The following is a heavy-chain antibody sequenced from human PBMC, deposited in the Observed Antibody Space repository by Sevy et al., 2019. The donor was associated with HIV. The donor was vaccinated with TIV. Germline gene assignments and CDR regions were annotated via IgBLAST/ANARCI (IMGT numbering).Heavy chain of an antibody. J-gene: IGHJ4*02. D-gene: IGHD3-22*01. Sequence: ASVKVSCKASGYTFTGYYMHWVRQAPGQGLEWMGWINPNSGGTNYAQKFQGRVTMTRDTSISTAYMELSRLRSDDTAVYYCAGDYYDSSGYYIDYWGQGTLVTVSS. CDR2: INPNSGGT. CDR1: GYTFTGYY. CDR3: AGDYYDSSGYYIDY. V-gene: IGHV1-2*02.